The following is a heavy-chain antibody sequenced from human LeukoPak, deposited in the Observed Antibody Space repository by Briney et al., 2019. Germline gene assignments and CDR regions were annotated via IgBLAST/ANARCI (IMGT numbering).Heavy chain of an antibody. D-gene: IGHD6-13*01. V-gene: IGHV4-59*01. J-gene: IGHJ6*02. CDR2: IHYSGYI. Sequence: LETLSLNCSVSGCSIGSYYWNSIRQPPGKGLEWIRCIHYSGYISDNPSLESRVTISADTSKSQCSLKRSSVTAADTALYYCARWQGDSSKWGRTRAYGMDVWGQGITVIVSS. CDR1: GCSIGSYY. CDR3: ARWQGDSSKWGRTRAYGMDV.